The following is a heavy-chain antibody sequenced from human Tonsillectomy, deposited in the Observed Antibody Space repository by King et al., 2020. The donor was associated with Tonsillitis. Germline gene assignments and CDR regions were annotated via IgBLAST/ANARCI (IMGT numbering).Heavy chain of an antibody. Sequence: HVQLQESGPGLVKPSQTLSLTCTVSGGSISSGSYYWSWIRQPAGKGLEWIGRSYTSGSTNYNPSPKSRVTISVDTSKNQFSLTLSSVTAADTAVYYCARGHYYDSSSYGYWGQGTLVTVSS. V-gene: IGHV4-61*02. CDR2: SYTSGST. CDR3: ARGHYYDSSSYGY. J-gene: IGHJ4*02. D-gene: IGHD3-22*01. CDR1: GGSISSGSYY.